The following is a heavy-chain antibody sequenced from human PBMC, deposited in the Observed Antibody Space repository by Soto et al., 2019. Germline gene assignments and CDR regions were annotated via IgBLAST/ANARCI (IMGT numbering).Heavy chain of an antibody. J-gene: IGHJ4*02. Sequence: QVQLQESGPGLVKPSQTLSLTCTVSGGSISSGDYYWSWIRQPPGKGLEWIGYIYYSGSTYYNPSLKSRVTISVDTSKHQFSLKLSSVTAADTAVYYCARVEGDFWSGYSLSHWGQGTLVTVSS. CDR2: IYYSGST. D-gene: IGHD3-3*01. CDR1: GGSISSGDYY. V-gene: IGHV4-30-4*01. CDR3: ARVEGDFWSGYSLSH.